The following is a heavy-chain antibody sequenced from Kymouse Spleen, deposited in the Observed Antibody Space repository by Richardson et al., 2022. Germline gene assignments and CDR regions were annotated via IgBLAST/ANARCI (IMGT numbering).Heavy chain of an antibody. Sequence: EVQLVESGGGLVQPGGSLKLSCAASGFTFSGSAMHWVRQASGKGLEWVGRIRSKANSYATAYAASVKGRFTISRDDSKNTAYLQMNSLKTEDTAVYYCTGSSSWREYNWFDPWGQGTLVTVSS. D-gene: IGHD6-13*01. V-gene: IGHV3-73*02. J-gene: IGHJ5*02. CDR3: TGSSSWREYNWFDP. CDR1: GFTFSGSA. CDR2: IRSKANSYAT.